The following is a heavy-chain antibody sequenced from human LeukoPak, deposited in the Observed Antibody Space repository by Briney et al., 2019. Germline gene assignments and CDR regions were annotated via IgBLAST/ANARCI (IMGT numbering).Heavy chain of an antibody. CDR1: GFTFSSYA. Sequence: PGGSLRLSCAASGFTFSSYAMSWVRQAPGKGLEWVSAISGSGGSTYYADSVKGRFTISRDNSKNTLYLQMNSLRAEDTAVYYCARGFRPHYEYVPEVWGRGTTVTVSS. CDR3: ARGFRPHYEYVPEV. CDR2: ISGSGGST. V-gene: IGHV3-23*01. J-gene: IGHJ6*02. D-gene: IGHD3-16*01.